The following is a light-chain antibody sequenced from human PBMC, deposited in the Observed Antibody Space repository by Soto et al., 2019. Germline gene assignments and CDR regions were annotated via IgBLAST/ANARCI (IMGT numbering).Light chain of an antibody. Sequence: QSVLTQPASVSGSAGQSITISCTGTSSDIGFYNYVSWYQQYPGKAPNLLIYGVTNRPSGVSYRFSGSKSGSTASLTISGLRDEDEADYYCSSCSTSFFYVFGTGTKVTVL. J-gene: IGLJ1*01. CDR2: GVT. CDR3: SSCSTSFFYV. V-gene: IGLV2-14*03. CDR1: SSDIGFYNY.